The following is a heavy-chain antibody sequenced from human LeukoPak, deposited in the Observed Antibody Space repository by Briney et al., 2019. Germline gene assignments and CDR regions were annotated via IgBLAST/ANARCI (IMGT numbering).Heavy chain of an antibody. D-gene: IGHD3-22*01. V-gene: IGHV3-23*01. CDR1: GFTFSSYA. J-gene: IGHJ4*02. CDR2: ISGSGGST. CDR3: AKDASYYYDSSGYSDY. Sequence: GGSLRLSCAASGFTFSSYAMSWVRQAPGKGLEWVSAISGSGGSTYYADSVKGRFTISRDNSKNTLYLQMHSLRAEDTAVYYCAKDASYYYDSSGYSDYWGQGTLVTVSS.